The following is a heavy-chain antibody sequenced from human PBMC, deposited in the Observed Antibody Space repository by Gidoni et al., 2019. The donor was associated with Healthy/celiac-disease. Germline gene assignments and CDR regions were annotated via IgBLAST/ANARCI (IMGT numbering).Heavy chain of an antibody. V-gene: IGHV3-7*01. CDR3: ARGLHYYDSSGYYFGGYYFDY. CDR1: GFTFRSYW. Sequence: EVQLVESGGGLVQPGGSLRLSCAASGFTFRSYWMSWVRQAPGKGLEWVAKIKQDGSEKYYVDSLKGRFTISRDNAKNSLYLQMNSLRAEDTAVYYWARGLHYYDSSGYYFGGYYFDYWGQGTLVTVSS. CDR2: IKQDGSEK. J-gene: IGHJ4*02. D-gene: IGHD3-22*01.